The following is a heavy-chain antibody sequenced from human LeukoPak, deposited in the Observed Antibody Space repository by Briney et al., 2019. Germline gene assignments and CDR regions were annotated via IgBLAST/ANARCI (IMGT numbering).Heavy chain of an antibody. Sequence: PGRSLRLSCAPAGFTLRTYSIHCVRQAPGKGLEWVTVVSADGRTQLYSDSVKGRFTVSRDNSLNTLHLQMNSLKTEDTAVYYCAREFGHNRWYFDYWGQGALVTVSS. V-gene: IGHV3-30*03. CDR3: AREFGHNRWYFDY. D-gene: IGHD5-24*01. J-gene: IGHJ4*02. CDR2: VSADGRTQ. CDR1: GFTLRTYS.